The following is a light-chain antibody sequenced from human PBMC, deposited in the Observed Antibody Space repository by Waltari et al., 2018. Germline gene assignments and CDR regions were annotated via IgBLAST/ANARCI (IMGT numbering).Light chain of an antibody. Sequence: QSALTQPASVSGSPGQSITISCTGTNSDVGGYNYVSWFQQHTGKAPRLMIYEVSNRPAGVSNRFSGSTSGNAASLTSSGLQSEDEADYYCCSYTSITTLGIFGGGTKLTVL. CDR1: NSDVGGYNY. CDR2: EVS. V-gene: IGLV2-14*01. J-gene: IGLJ2*01. CDR3: CSYTSITTLGI.